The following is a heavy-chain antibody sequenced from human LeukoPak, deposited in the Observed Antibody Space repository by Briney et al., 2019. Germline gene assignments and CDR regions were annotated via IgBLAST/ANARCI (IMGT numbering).Heavy chain of an antibody. CDR1: GGSISSGGYS. CDR2: IYHSGST. D-gene: IGHD5-18*01. J-gene: IGHJ4*02. Sequence: SETLSLTCAVSGGSISSGGYSWSWIRQPPGKGLEWIGYIYHSGSTYYNPSLKSRVTISVDRSKNQFSLRLSSVTAADTAVYYCARGGEGYPLPHYFDYWGQGTLVTVSS. V-gene: IGHV4-30-2*01. CDR3: ARGGEGYPLPHYFDY.